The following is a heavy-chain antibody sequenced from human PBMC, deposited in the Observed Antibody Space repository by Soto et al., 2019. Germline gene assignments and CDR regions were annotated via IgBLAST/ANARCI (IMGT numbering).Heavy chain of an antibody. J-gene: IGHJ6*02. Sequence: TMSVAWCSYGGSFSGDDWIWICEPPGKGLAWSEESNHSGSTHYNPSLKRRVTISVYTSNDQCSLKLSSVTAAETAVYYCARFRYDYVWGSYRGLYYGMDVWGQGTTVPVS. CDR1: GGSFSGDD. CDR2: SNHSGST. D-gene: IGHD3-16*02. CDR3: ARFRYDYVWGSYRGLYYGMDV. V-gene: IGHV4-34*01.